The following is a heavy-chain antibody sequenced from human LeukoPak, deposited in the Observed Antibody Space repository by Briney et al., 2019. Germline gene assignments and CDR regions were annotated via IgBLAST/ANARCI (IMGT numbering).Heavy chain of an antibody. Sequence: SSETLSLTYTVSGGSISSSYSYWGWIRQPPGKGLEWIGNIYYGGSTYYNPSLKSRVTISVDTSKNHFSLKLNSVTAADTAVHYCAKPSNYYGSATNAFDFWGQGTMVTVSS. J-gene: IGHJ3*01. CDR1: GGSISSSYSY. D-gene: IGHD3-10*01. V-gene: IGHV4-39*07. CDR2: IYYGGST. CDR3: AKPSNYYGSATNAFDF.